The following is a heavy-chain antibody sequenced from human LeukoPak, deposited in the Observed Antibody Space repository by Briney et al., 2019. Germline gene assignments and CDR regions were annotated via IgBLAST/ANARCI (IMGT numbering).Heavy chain of an antibody. CDR3: ARGLWFGESLGGCWFDP. J-gene: IGHJ5*02. D-gene: IGHD3-10*01. Sequence: SGTLSLTCAVSGGSISSSNWWSWVRQPPGEGLEWIGEIYHSGSTNYNPSLKSRVTISVDKSKNQFSLKLSSVTAADTAVYYCARGLWFGESLGGCWFDPWGQGTLVTVSS. CDR1: GGSISSSNW. V-gene: IGHV4-4*02. CDR2: IYHSGST.